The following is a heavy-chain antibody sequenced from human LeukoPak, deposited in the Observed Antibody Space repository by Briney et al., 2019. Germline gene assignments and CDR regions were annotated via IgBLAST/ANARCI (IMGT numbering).Heavy chain of an antibody. CDR2: ISGSGGST. CDR1: GFTFSSYA. J-gene: IGHJ4*02. Sequence: GGSLRLSCAASGFTFSSYAMSWVRQAPGKGLEWVSAISGSGGSTYYADSVKGRFTISRDNSKNTLYLQMNRLRAEDTAVYYCAKDPGVLLWFGELSYFDYWGQGTLVTVSS. D-gene: IGHD3-10*01. CDR3: AKDPGVLLWFGELSYFDY. V-gene: IGHV3-23*01.